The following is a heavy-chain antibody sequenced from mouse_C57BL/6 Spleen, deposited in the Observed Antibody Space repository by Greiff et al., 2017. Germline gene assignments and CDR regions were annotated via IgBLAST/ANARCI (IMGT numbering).Heavy chain of an antibody. CDR3: ARGYYGYDVGVSYAMDY. CDR2: IYPGSGST. V-gene: IGHV1-55*01. CDR1: GYTFTSYW. D-gene: IGHD2-2*01. J-gene: IGHJ4*01. Sequence: QVQLQQPGAELVKPGASVKMSCKASGYTFTSYWITWVKQRPGQGLEWIGDIYPGSGSTNYNEKFKSKATLTVDTSSSTAYMQLSSLTSEDSAVYYCARGYYGYDVGVSYAMDYWGQGTSVTVSS.